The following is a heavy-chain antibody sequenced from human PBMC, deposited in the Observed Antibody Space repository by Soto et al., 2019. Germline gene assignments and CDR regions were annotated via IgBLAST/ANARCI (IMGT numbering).Heavy chain of an antibody. CDR3: AKDHNYDFWSGPDAFDI. J-gene: IGHJ3*02. CDR1: GFTFSSYA. V-gene: IGHV3-23*01. CDR2: ISGSSGST. D-gene: IGHD3-3*01. Sequence: PGGSLRLSCAASGFTFSSYAMSWVRQAPGKGLEWVSAISGSSGSTYYADSVKGRFTISRDNSKNTLYLQMNSLRAEDTAVYYCAKDHNYDFWSGPDAFDIWGQGTMVTVSS.